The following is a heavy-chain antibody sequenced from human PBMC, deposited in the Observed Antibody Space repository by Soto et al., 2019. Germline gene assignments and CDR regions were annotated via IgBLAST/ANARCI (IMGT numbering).Heavy chain of an antibody. CDR1: GGSISSGGYS. Sequence: SETLSLTCAVSGGSISSGGYSWSWIRQPPGKGLEWIGYIYHSGSTNYNPSLKSRVTISVDKSKNQFSLKLNSVTAADTAVYYCAKVRESRGPQPFDYWGQGTLVTVS. D-gene: IGHD3-10*01. V-gene: IGHV4-30-2*01. CDR2: IYHSGST. J-gene: IGHJ4*02. CDR3: AKVRESRGPQPFDY.